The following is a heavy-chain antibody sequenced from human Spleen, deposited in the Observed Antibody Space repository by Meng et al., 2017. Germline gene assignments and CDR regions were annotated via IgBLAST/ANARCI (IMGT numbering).Heavy chain of an antibody. CDR3: AHSRLYSSGWTFYYYYGMDV. V-gene: IGHV4-34*01. Sequence: GSLRLSCAVYGGSFSGYYWSWIRQPPGKGLEWIGEINHSGSTNYNPSLKSRVTISVDTSKNQFSLKLSSVTAADTAVYYCAHSRLYSSGWTFYYYYGMDVWGQGTTVTVSS. CDR2: INHSGST. J-gene: IGHJ6*02. D-gene: IGHD6-19*01. CDR1: GGSFSGYY.